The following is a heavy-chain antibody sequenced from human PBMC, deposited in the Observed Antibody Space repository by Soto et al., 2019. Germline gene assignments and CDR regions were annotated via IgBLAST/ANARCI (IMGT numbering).Heavy chain of an antibody. CDR2: IYYSGST. J-gene: IGHJ6*02. CDR3: ARRRITMIVDYGMDV. CDR1: GGSISSSSYY. D-gene: IGHD3-22*01. Sequence: ETLSPTCTVSGGSISSSSYYWGWIRQPPGKGLEWIGSIYYSGSTYYNPSLKSRVTISVDTSKNQFSLTLSSVTAADTAVYYCARRRITMIVDYGMDVWAQGTTVTLS. V-gene: IGHV4-39*01.